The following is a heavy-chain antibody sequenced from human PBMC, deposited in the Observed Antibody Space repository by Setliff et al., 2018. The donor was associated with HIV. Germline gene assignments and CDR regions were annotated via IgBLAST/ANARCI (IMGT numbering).Heavy chain of an antibody. Sequence: LSLTCTVSGVPISSGTYYWGWVRQPPGKGLEWIGSIYHSGSTYYNPPLKSRVTISVDTSNNQFSLKLNSVTAADTAVYYCVSLPASYDFWSGDYRDWYFDVWGRGTLVTVSS. CDR1: GVPISSGTYY. V-gene: IGHV4-39*01. CDR3: VSLPASYDFWSGDYRDWYFDV. J-gene: IGHJ2*01. D-gene: IGHD3-3*01. CDR2: IYHSGST.